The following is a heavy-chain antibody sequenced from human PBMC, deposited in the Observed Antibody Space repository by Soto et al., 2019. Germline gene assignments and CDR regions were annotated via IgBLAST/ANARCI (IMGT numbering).Heavy chain of an antibody. V-gene: IGHV3-33*01. CDR3: ARDYDILTGYFSFDY. Sequence: GSLRLSCAASGFTFSSYGMHWVRQDQGKGLEWVAVIWYDGSNKYYADSVKGRFTISRDNSKNTLYLQMNSLRAEDTAVYYCARDYDILTGYFSFDYWGQGTLVTVSS. CDR2: IWYDGSNK. CDR1: GFTFSSYG. D-gene: IGHD3-9*01. J-gene: IGHJ4*02.